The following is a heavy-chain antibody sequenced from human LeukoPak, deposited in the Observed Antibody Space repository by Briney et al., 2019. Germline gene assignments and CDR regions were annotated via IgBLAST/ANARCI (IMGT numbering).Heavy chain of an antibody. Sequence: SETLSLTCTVSGGSISSSSYYWGWIRQPPGKGLEWIGSMYSSGGTYYNPSLKSRVTISVDTSKNQFSLKLSSVTAADTAVYYCARSGSGYLRYYFDYWGQGTLVTVSS. CDR3: ARSGSGYLRYYFDY. CDR1: GGSISSSSYY. D-gene: IGHD5-12*01. J-gene: IGHJ4*02. CDR2: MYSSGGT. V-gene: IGHV4-39*07.